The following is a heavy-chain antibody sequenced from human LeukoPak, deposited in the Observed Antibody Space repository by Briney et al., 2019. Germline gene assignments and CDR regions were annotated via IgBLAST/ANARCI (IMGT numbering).Heavy chain of an antibody. Sequence: PSETLSLTCAVSGYSISSGYYWGWIRPPPGKGLEWIGSIYHSGSTYYNPSLKSRVTISVDTSKNQFSLKLSSVTAADTAVYYCATMVRGAITWALYYMDVWGKGTTVTVSS. CDR1: GYSISSGYY. J-gene: IGHJ6*03. V-gene: IGHV4-38-2*01. CDR3: ATMVRGAITWALYYMDV. CDR2: IYHSGST. D-gene: IGHD3-10*01.